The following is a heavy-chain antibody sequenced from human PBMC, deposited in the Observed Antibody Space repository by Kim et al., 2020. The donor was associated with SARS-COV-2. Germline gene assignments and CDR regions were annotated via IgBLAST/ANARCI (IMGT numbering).Heavy chain of an antibody. CDR3: AKAQGSGRQYHFDY. D-gene: IGHD3-10*01. J-gene: IGHJ4*02. CDR1: AFTFSSYA. Sequence: GGSLRLSCAASAFTFSSYAMSWVRQAPGKGLQWVSSIGSGGISTYYADSVKGRFTISRDNSKNTLYLQMNSLRAEDTAVYYCAKAQGSGRQYHFDYWGQGIVVTVSS. CDR2: IGSGGIST. V-gene: IGHV3-23*01.